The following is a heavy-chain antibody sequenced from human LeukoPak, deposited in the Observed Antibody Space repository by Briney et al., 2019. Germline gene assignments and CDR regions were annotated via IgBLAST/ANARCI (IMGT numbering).Heavy chain of an antibody. CDR1: GGSFSGYY. D-gene: IGHD2-2*01. Sequence: SETLSLTCAVYGGSFSGYYWSWIRQPPGKGLEWIGEINHSGSTNYNPSLKSRVTISVDTSKNQFSLKLSSVTAADTAVYYCARGRYCSSTSCYDNWFDPWGQGTLVTVST. J-gene: IGHJ5*02. V-gene: IGHV4-34*01. CDR2: INHSGST. CDR3: ARGRYCSSTSCYDNWFDP.